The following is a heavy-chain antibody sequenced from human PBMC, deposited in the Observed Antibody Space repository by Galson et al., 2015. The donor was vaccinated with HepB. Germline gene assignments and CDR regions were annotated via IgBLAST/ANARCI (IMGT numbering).Heavy chain of an antibody. CDR1: GDSVSSNSAA. CDR2: TNYRSKWHN. V-gene: IGHV6-1*01. Sequence: CAISGDSVSSNSAAWNWIRQSPSRGLEWLGRTNYRSKWHNVYAVSVKSRITINPDTSKNQFSLQLNSVTPEDTAVYYCARDRLGSGGYWEKLFDYWGQGTLVTVSS. D-gene: IGHD3-10*01. J-gene: IGHJ4*02. CDR3: ARDRLGSGGYWEKLFDY.